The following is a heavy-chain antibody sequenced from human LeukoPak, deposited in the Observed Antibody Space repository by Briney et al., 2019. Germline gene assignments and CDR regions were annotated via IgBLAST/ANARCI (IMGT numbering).Heavy chain of an antibody. J-gene: IGHJ4*02. CDR1: GFTFSSYW. CDR3: AKQESYGLDY. Sequence: QPGGSLRLSCEASGFTFSSYWMHWVRQAPGKGLVWVSRINSDGSRTSYADSVKGRFTISRDNAKNTLYLQMNSLRAEDTAVYYCAKQESYGLDYWGQGTLVTVSS. CDR2: INSDGSRT. D-gene: IGHD5-18*01. V-gene: IGHV3-74*01.